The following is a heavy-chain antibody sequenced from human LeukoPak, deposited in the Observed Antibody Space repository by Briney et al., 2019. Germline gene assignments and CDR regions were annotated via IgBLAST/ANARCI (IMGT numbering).Heavy chain of an antibody. CDR1: GYTFTSYY. V-gene: IGHV1-46*01. J-gene: IGHJ4*02. CDR3: ARVGITVTTLGYFDY. D-gene: IGHD4-17*01. CDR2: INPSGGST. Sequence: ASVKVSCKASGYTFTSYYMHWVRQAPGQGLEWMGIINPSGGSTSYAQKFQGRVTMTRDTSTSTVYMELSSLRSEDTAVYYCARVGITVTTLGYFDYWGQGTLVTVSS.